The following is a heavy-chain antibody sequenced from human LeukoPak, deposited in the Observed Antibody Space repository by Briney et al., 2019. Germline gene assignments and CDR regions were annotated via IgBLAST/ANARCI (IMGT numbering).Heavy chain of an antibody. Sequence: SETLSLTCTVSGGSISRYYWTWIRQPPGKGLEWIDYITYSGSTNYNPSLKSRVTMSVDTSKNQFSLRLSSVTAADTAVYYCARDYSNYYDSSAYYPYYYYYGMDVWGQGTTVTVSS. V-gene: IGHV4-59*01. CDR1: GGSISRYY. CDR3: ARDYSNYYDSSAYYPYYYYYGMDV. CDR2: ITYSGST. J-gene: IGHJ6*02. D-gene: IGHD3-22*01.